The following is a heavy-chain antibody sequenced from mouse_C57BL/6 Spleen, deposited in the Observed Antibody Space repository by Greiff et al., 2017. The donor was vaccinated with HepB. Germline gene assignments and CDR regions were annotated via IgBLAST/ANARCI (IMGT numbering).Heavy chain of an antibody. CDR2: IYPGDGDT. CDR1: GYAFSSSW. CDR3: ASRGSSSGYFDY. J-gene: IGHJ2*01. D-gene: IGHD1-1*01. Sequence: VQLQQSGPELVKPGASVKISCKASGYAFSSSWMNWVKQRRGKGLEWIGRIYPGDGDTNYNGKFKGKATLTADKSSSTAYMQLSSLTSEDSAVYFCASRGSSSGYFDYWGQGTTLTVSS. V-gene: IGHV1-82*01.